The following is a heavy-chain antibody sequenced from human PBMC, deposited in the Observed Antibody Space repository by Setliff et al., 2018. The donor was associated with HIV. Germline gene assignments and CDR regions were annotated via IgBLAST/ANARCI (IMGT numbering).Heavy chain of an antibody. J-gene: IGHJ4*02. CDR2: IYPSGRT. V-gene: IGHV4-30-2*06. CDR1: GDSMSSGDYS. D-gene: IGHD3-10*01. CDR3: VREGAGSGSYYLDF. Sequence: SETLSLTCAVSGDSMSSGDYSWNWIRQSPGKGLEWIGYIYPSGRTYYNPSLKNRVTMSIDRSKKQFSLNLSSVTAADTALYFCVREGAGSGSYYLDFWGQGKLVTVSS.